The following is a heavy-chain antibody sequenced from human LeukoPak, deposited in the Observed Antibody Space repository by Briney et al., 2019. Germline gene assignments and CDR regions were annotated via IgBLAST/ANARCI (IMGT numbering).Heavy chain of an antibody. CDR1: GGTFSSYA. CDR3: APMRDYYDSSGSNFDY. V-gene: IGHV1-69*13. D-gene: IGHD3-22*01. CDR2: IIPIFGTA. Sequence: ASVKVSCKASGGTFSSYAISWVRQAPGQGLEWMGGIIPIFGTANYAQKFQGRVTVTADESTSTAYMELSSLRSEDTAVYYYAPMRDYYDSSGSNFDYWGQGTLVTVSS. J-gene: IGHJ4*02.